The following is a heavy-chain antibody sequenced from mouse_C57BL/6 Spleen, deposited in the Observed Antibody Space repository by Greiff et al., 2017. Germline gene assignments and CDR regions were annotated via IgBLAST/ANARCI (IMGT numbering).Heavy chain of an antibody. D-gene: IGHD2-12*01. V-gene: IGHV1-55*01. CDR1: GYTFTSYW. CDR3: ARKNSWAMDY. Sequence: VQLQQPGAELVKPGASVKMSCKASGYTFTSYWITWVKQRPGPGLEWIGDIYPGSGSTNYNEKFKSKATLTGDTSSSTAYLQLSSLASVDSAVYYWARKNSWAMDYWGQGTSVTVSS. CDR2: IYPGSGST. J-gene: IGHJ4*01.